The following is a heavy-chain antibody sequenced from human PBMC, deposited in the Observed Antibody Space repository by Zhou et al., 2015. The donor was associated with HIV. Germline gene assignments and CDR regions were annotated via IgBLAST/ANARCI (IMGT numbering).Heavy chain of an antibody. V-gene: IGHV1-69*06. CDR1: GGTFTTYG. D-gene: IGHD2-2*01. J-gene: IGHJ6*02. CDR2: IIPIVAKA. Sequence: QVQLVQSGAEVKKPGSSVKVSCKASGGTFTTYGISWVRQAPGQGLEWMGGIIPIVAKADYAQKFKGRVTITADKSTDTVYMELKSLRYDDTAVYYCARGYCDSTNCYLGVSYTYYYGMDVWGQGTAVTVSS. CDR3: ARGYCDSTNCYLGVSYTYYYGMDV.